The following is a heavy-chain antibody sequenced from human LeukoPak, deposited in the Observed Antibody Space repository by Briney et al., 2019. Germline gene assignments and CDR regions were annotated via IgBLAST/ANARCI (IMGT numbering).Heavy chain of an antibody. D-gene: IGHD3-16*01. CDR2: INEDGSKK. J-gene: IGHJ4*02. CDR1: GFMFNNYW. Sequence: PGGSLRLSCAASGFMFNNYWMSWVRQAPGKGLEWLTNINEDGSKKYYVDSVRGRFNISRDNAKNSVYLQMNSVRADDTAVYSCVRDYVWGSSNPGYWGQGTMVTVSS. V-gene: IGHV3-7*01. CDR3: VRDYVWGSSNPGY.